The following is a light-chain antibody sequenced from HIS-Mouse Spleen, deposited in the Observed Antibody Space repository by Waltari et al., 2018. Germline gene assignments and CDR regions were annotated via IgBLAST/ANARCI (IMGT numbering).Light chain of an antibody. CDR3: YSTDSSGNHRV. J-gene: IGLJ2*01. CDR1: ALPTKY. Sequence: SYELTQPPSVSVSPGQTARNNCPGDALPTKYAYWYQHKSGQAPALVIYEDSKRPSGIPERFSGSSSGTMATLTISGAQVEDEADYYCYSTDSSGNHRVFGGGTKLTVL. V-gene: IGLV3-10*01. CDR2: EDS.